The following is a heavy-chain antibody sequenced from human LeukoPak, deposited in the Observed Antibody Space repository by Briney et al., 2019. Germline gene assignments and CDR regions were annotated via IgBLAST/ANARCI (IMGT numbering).Heavy chain of an antibody. Sequence: SGGSLRLSCEGFGLTFSRDWMSWVRQAPGKGLEWVANIKQDGGETYYGDSVKGRFTISRDNAKNSLYLQMNSLRAEDTAVYYCARYSSGFDYWGQGTLVTVSS. D-gene: IGHD6-25*01. CDR2: IKQDGGET. CDR3: ARYSSGFDY. V-gene: IGHV3-7*01. CDR1: GLTFSRDW. J-gene: IGHJ4*02.